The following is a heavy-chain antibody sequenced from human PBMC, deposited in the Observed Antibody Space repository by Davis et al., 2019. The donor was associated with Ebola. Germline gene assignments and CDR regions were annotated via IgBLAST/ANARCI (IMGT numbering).Heavy chain of an antibody. CDR1: GFFFSNYA. CDR3: AKDRGWINYFDS. J-gene: IGHJ4*02. D-gene: IGHD2-2*03. CDR2: INRDGDST. V-gene: IGHV3-23*01. Sequence: GESLKISCAASGFFFSNYAMSWVRLAPGKGPEWVSAINRDGDSTEYADSVKGRFTISRDNSRKTLYLQMNSLTDEDSAVYYCAKDRGWINYFDSWGQGTRVTVSS.